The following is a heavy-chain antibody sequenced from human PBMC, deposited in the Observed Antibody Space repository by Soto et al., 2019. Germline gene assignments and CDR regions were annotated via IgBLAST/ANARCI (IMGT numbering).Heavy chain of an antibody. J-gene: IGHJ4*02. CDR2: INHSGST. Sequence: QVQLQQWGAGLLKPSETLSLTCAVYGGSFSGYYWSWIRQPPGKGLEWIGEINHSGSTNYNPSLKRRVTISVDTSKNQFSLKLSSVTAADTAVYYCARTRGICSGGSCYFGYFDYWGQGTLVTVSS. CDR3: ARTRGICSGGSCYFGYFDY. V-gene: IGHV4-34*01. CDR1: GGSFSGYY. D-gene: IGHD2-15*01.